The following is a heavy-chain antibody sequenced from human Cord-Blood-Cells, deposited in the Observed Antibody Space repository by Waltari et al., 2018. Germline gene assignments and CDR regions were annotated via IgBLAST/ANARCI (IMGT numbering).Heavy chain of an antibody. J-gene: IGHJ4*02. V-gene: IGHV1-69*09. Sequence: VKLVQSGAEVKKPGSSVKVSCKAYGGTFSSYAISWVRQPPGQGLEWVGRIIPILGRANYAQKFQGRVTITADKSTSTAYMELSSLRSEDTAVYYCASQRGYCSSTSCPYYFDYWGQGTLVTVSS. CDR1: GGTFSSYA. D-gene: IGHD2-2*01. CDR2: IIPILGRA. CDR3: ASQRGYCSSTSCPYYFDY.